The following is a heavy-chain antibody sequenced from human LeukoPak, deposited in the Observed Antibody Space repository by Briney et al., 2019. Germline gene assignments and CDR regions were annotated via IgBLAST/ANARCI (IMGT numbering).Heavy chain of an antibody. D-gene: IGHD2-2*01. CDR1: GYTFTSYD. CDR3: ARVVPAATDAFDI. CDR2: MNPNSGNT. J-gene: IGHJ3*02. V-gene: IGHV1-8*03. Sequence: ASVKVSCKASGYTFTSYDINWVRQATGQGLEWMGWMNPNSGNTGYAQKFQGRVTITRNTSISTAYMELSSLRSEDTAVYYCARVVPAATDAFDIWGQGTMVTVSS.